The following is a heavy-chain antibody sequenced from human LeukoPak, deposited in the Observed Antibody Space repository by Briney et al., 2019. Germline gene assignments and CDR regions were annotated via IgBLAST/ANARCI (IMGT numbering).Heavy chain of an antibody. CDR2: INPNSGGT. CDR1: GYTFTGYY. Sequence: ASVKVSCKASGYTFTGYYMHWVRQAPGQGLEWMGWINPNSGGTNYAQKFQGRVTMTRDTSISTAYMELSRLRSDDTAVYHCARDLPYYYDSSGYLYYWGQGTLVSVSS. D-gene: IGHD3-22*01. CDR3: ARDLPYYYDSSGYLYY. J-gene: IGHJ4*02. V-gene: IGHV1-2*02.